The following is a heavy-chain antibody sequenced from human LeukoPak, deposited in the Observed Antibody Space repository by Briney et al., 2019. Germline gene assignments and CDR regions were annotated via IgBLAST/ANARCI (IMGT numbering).Heavy chain of an antibody. CDR2: ISGDGGST. V-gene: IGHV3-43*02. Sequence: GGSLRLSCAASGFTFSSYEMNWVRQAPGKGLEWVSLISGDGGSTYYADSVKGRFTISRDNSKNSLYLQMNSLRTEDTALYYCAKGEDYGDFDYWGQGTLVTVSS. CDR1: GFTFSSYE. CDR3: AKGEDYGDFDY. J-gene: IGHJ4*02. D-gene: IGHD4-17*01.